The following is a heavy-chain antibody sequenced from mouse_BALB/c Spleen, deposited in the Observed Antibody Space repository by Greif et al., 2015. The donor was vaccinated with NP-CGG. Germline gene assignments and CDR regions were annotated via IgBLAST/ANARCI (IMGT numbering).Heavy chain of an antibody. Sequence: EVQGVESGGGLVKPGGSLKLSCAASGFTFSSYAMSWVRQTPEKRLEWVASTSSGGSTYYPDSVKGRFTISRDNARNILYLQMSSLRSEDTAMYYCARGGGLGQGFAYWGQGTLVTVSA. J-gene: IGHJ3*01. D-gene: IGHD4-1*01. V-gene: IGHV5-6-5*01. CDR3: ARGGGLGQGFAY. CDR1: GFTFSSYA. CDR2: TSSGGST.